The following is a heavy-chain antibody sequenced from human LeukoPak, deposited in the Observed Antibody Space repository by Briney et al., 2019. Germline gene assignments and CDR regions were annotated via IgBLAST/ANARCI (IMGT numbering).Heavy chain of an antibody. CDR2: IIPIFGTA. D-gene: IGHD2-2*01. V-gene: IGHV1-69*13. Sequence: GASVKVSCKASGGTFSSYAISWVRQAPGQGLEWMGGIIPIFGTANYAQKFQGRVTITADESTSTAYMELSSLRSEDTAVYYCARDCSSTSCPIDYWGQGTLVTVPS. J-gene: IGHJ4*02. CDR3: ARDCSSTSCPIDY. CDR1: GGTFSSYA.